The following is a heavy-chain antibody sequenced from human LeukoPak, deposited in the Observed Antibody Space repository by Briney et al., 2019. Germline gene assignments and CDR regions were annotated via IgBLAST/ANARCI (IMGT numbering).Heavy chain of an antibody. D-gene: IGHD3-3*01. CDR3: ARRYDFWSGYYSFGAGAYYFDY. Sequence: SETLSLTCAVYGGSFSGYYWSWIRQPPGKGLEWIGEINHSGSTNYNPSLKSRVTISVDTSKNQFSLKLSSVTAADTAVYYCARRYDFWSGYYSFGAGAYYFDYWGQGTLVTVSS. J-gene: IGHJ4*02. CDR1: GGSFSGYY. CDR2: INHSGST. V-gene: IGHV4-34*01.